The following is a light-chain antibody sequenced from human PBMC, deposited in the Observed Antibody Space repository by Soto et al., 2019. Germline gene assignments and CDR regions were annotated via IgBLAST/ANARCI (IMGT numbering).Light chain of an antibody. V-gene: IGKV3-11*01. J-gene: IGKJ4*01. Sequence: EIVLTQSPATLSLSPGEIATLSCRASQSVSSYLDWYQQKPGQAPRLLIYDASNSATGIPARFSGSGSGTDFTLTISSLEPEDFAVYFCQQRSNWLTFGGGTKVEIK. CDR3: QQRSNWLT. CDR1: QSVSSY. CDR2: DAS.